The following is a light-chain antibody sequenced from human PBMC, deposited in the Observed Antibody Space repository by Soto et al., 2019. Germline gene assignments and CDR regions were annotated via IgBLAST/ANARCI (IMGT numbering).Light chain of an antibody. Sequence: ELVLPQSPATPSVSPGARVTLSCRASQSVDINLAWYQQKPGQAPRLLIYGASTRATDMSGTFSGRGSGTEFTLTISNLRPEDFAVYYCQQYDGSPRTVGQGTKVDIK. CDR3: QQYDGSPRT. CDR1: QSVDIN. V-gene: IGKV3-15*01. CDR2: GAS. J-gene: IGKJ1*01.